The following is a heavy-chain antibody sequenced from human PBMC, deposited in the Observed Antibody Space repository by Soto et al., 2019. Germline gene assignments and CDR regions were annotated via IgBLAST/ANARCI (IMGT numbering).Heavy chain of an antibody. V-gene: IGHV4-59*01. CDR2: IYYSGST. CDR3: ARTPAHYYDSSGYYYLDY. CDR1: GGSISSYY. D-gene: IGHD3-22*01. J-gene: IGHJ4*02. Sequence: SETLSLTCTVSGGSISSYYWSWIRQPPGKGLEWIGYIYYSGSTNYNPSLKSRVTISVDTSKNQFSLKLSPVTAADTAVYYCARTPAHYYDSSGYYYLDYWGQGTLVTVSS.